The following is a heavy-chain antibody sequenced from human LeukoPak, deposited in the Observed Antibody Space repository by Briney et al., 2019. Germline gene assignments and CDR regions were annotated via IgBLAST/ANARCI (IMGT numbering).Heavy chain of an antibody. CDR2: INPNSGGT. V-gene: IGHV1-2*02. CDR1: GYTFTGYY. J-gene: IGHJ3*02. D-gene: IGHD6-19*01. CDR3: AREQGRIYSSGWYLLPAFDI. Sequence: ASVKVSCKASGYTFTGYYMHWMRQAPGQWLECMGWINPNSGGTNYAQKFQGRVTMTRDTSISTAYMELSRLRSDDTAVYYCAREQGRIYSSGWYLLPAFDIWGQGTTVTVSS.